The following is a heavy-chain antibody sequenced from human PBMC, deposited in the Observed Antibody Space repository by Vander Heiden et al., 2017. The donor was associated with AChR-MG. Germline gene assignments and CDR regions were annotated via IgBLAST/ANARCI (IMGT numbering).Heavy chain of an antibody. D-gene: IGHD3-10*01. J-gene: IGHJ6*02. CDR2: ISYDGSNK. V-gene: IGHV3-30*18. Sequence: QVQLVESGGGVVQPGRSLRLSCAASGFTFSSYGMHWVRQAPGKGLEWVAVISYDGSNKYYADSVKGRVTISRDNSKNTLYLQMNSLRAEETAVYYCAKDSMVRGGDYYYYGMDVWGQGTTVTVSS. CDR1: GFTFSSYG. CDR3: AKDSMVRGGDYYYYGMDV.